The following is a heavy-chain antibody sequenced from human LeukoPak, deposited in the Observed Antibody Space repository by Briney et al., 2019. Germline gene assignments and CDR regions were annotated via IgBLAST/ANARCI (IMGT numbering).Heavy chain of an antibody. D-gene: IGHD2-2*01. J-gene: IGHJ6*03. CDR2: ISGSGSRR. V-gene: IGHV3-48*03. Sequence: GGSLRLSCAASGFTFSSYEMTWVRQAPGMGLEWVSYISGSGSRRNYADSVKGGFTISRENAKNSLYLQMNSLRAEDTAVYYCAGLVVPAAMRNYYYYYYYMDVWGKGTTVTISS. CDR3: AGLVVPAAMRNYYYYYYYMDV. CDR1: GFTFSSYE.